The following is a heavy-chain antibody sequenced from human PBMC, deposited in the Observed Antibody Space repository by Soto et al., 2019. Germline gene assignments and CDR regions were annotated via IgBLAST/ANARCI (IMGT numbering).Heavy chain of an antibody. CDR3: ARAPETTEPWEYFYYYMDV. CDR2: ISSGGGTA. Sequence: QVQLVESGGGFVKPGGSLRLSCAASAFTFSDYYMSWIRQAPGKGLEWVSYISSGGGTAYYADSVKGRFTISRDNAKNSLFLQMNSLRGEYTAVYYCARAPETTEPWEYFYYYMDVWGKGTTVTVSS. CDR1: AFTFSDYY. J-gene: IGHJ6*03. V-gene: IGHV3-11*01. D-gene: IGHD1-1*01.